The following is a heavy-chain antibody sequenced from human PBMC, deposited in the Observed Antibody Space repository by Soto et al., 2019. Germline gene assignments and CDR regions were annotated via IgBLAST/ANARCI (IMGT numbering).Heavy chain of an antibody. Sequence: SETLSLTCAVYGGSFSGYYWSWIRQPPGKGLEWIGEINHSGSTNYNPSLKSRVTISVDTSKNQFSLKLSSVTAADTAVYYCARGSRCSSTSCYGIDGMDVWGQGTTVTVSS. CDR1: GGSFSGYY. J-gene: IGHJ6*02. CDR3: ARGSRCSSTSCYGIDGMDV. V-gene: IGHV4-34*01. D-gene: IGHD2-2*01. CDR2: INHSGST.